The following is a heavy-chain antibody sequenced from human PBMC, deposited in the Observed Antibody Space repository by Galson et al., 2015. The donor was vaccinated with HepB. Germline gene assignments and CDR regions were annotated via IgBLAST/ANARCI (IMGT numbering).Heavy chain of an antibody. CDR2: IYYSGST. CDR3: ARGGAAAVTYNWFDP. D-gene: IGHD6-13*01. Sequence: SETLSLTCTVSGGSISSYYWSWIRQPPGKGLEWIGYIYYSGSTNYNPSLKSRVTISVDTSKNQFSLKLSSVTAADTAVYYCARGGAAAVTYNWFDPWGQGTLVTVSS. V-gene: IGHV4-59*01. J-gene: IGHJ5*02. CDR1: GGSISSYY.